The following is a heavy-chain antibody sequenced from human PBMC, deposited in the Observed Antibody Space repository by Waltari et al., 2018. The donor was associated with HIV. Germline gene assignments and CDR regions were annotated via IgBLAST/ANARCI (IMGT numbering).Heavy chain of an antibody. Sequence: QVQLVQSGAEVKKPGASVKVSCKASGYTFTGYYMHWVRQAPGQGLEWMGWINPNSGGTNYAQKLQGRVTMTRDTSSSTAYMELSRLRSDDTAVYYCATALYSSSSAGSIDYWGQGTLVTVSS. D-gene: IGHD6-6*01. CDR1: GYTFTGYY. V-gene: IGHV1-2*02. CDR2: INPNSGGT. J-gene: IGHJ4*02. CDR3: ATALYSSSSAGSIDY.